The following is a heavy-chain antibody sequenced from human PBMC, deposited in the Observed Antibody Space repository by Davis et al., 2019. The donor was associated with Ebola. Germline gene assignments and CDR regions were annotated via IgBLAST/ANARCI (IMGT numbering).Heavy chain of an antibody. J-gene: IGHJ2*01. CDR3: ARHRSGYHYWYFDL. CDR1: GGSINTGSYY. V-gene: IGHV4-39*07. CDR2: IFHSGST. D-gene: IGHD3-22*01. Sequence: MPSETLSLTCTVSGGSINTGSYYWGWIRQPPGKGLEWIGNIFHSGSTNYNPFLMSRVSISVDKSKNQFSLKLNSVTDADTAVYYCARHRSGYHYWYFDLWGRGTLVTVSS.